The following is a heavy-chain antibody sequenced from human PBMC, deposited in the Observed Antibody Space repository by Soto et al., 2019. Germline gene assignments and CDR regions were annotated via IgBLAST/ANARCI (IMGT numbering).Heavy chain of an antibody. CDR1: GFTFSTYG. CDR3: AREQIGVAGSTYDY. V-gene: IGHV3-33*01. Sequence: QVQLVESGGGVVQPGTSLRLSCAASGFTFSTYGMHWVRQAPGKGLDWVALIWYDGSRTHYAESVKGRFTISRDNSKNTLFLQMNSLRVEDTAVYYCAREQIGVAGSTYDYWGLGTLVTVSS. J-gene: IGHJ4*02. D-gene: IGHD6-19*01. CDR2: IWYDGSRT.